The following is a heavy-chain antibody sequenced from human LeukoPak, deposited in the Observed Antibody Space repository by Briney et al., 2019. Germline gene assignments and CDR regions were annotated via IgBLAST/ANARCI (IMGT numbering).Heavy chain of an antibody. V-gene: IGHV1-58*01. CDR2: IVVGSGNT. D-gene: IGHD1-26*01. CDR1: GFTFTSSA. Sequence: SVKVSCKASGFTFTSSAVQWGRQSRGQRLGCRGWIVVGSGNTNYAQKFQGRVTMTRDTSTSTVYMELSSLRSEDTAVYYCARGGLVGTSDAFDIWGQGTMVTVSS. CDR3: ARGGLVGTSDAFDI. J-gene: IGHJ3*02.